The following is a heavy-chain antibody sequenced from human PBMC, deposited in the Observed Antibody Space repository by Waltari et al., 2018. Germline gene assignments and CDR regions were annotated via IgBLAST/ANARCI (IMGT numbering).Heavy chain of an antibody. J-gene: IGHJ5*02. D-gene: IGHD6-19*01. Sequence: QVQLQESGPGLVKPSETLSLTCTVSGGSISSYYWSWIRQPAGKGLEWIGRIYTSGSTNYNPSLKSRVTMSVDTSKNQFSLKLSSVTAADTAVYYCAGEAGSGWYRWFDPWGQGTLVTVSS. CDR2: IYTSGST. CDR1: GGSISSYY. V-gene: IGHV4-4*07. CDR3: AGEAGSGWYRWFDP.